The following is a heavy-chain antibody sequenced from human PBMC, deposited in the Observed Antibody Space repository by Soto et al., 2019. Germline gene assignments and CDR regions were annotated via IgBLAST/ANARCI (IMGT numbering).Heavy chain of an antibody. J-gene: IGHJ4*02. V-gene: IGHV4-31*02. CDR2: IYYSGST. Sequence: PSETLSLTCTVSGGSISSGGYYWSWIRQHPGEGLEWIGYIYYSGSTYYNPSLKSRVTISVDTSKNQFSLKLSSVTAADTAVYYCARQFYSNYEEHFDYWGQGTLVTVSS. CDR3: ARQFYSNYEEHFDY. D-gene: IGHD4-4*01. CDR1: GGSISSGGYY.